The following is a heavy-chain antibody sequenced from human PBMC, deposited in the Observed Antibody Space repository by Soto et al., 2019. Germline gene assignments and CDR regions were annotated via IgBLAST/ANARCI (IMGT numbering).Heavy chain of an antibody. V-gene: IGHV3-30*18. CDR2: ISNDGGTQ. CDR3: AKDVVVGATTGLGDYYYYYGMDV. Sequence: GWSLRLSCAASTLTVSLYGIQWVRQAPGKGLDWVAFISNDGGTQYYADSVKGRFSISRDNSKNTLYLQMNSLRAEDTAVYYCAKDVVVGATTGLGDYYYYYGMDVWGQGTTVTVSS. CDR1: TLTVSLYG. J-gene: IGHJ6*02. D-gene: IGHD1-26*01.